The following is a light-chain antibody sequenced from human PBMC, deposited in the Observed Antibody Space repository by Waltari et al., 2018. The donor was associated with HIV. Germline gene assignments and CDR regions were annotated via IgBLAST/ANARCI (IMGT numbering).Light chain of an antibody. CDR1: QSISNTY. Sequence: EIVLTQSPGTLSLSPGERATLSCRTSQSISNTYLAWYQQKPGQAPRLLIYGSSTRATGIPDRFSGSGSGTDFTLTISRLEPEDFAVYYCQQYHRTVFTFGQGTRLEIK. J-gene: IGKJ5*01. CDR3: QQYHRTVFT. V-gene: IGKV3-20*01. CDR2: GSS.